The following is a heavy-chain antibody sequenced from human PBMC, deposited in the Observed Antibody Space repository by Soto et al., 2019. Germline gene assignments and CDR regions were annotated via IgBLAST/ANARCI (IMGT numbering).Heavy chain of an antibody. D-gene: IGHD1-26*01. Sequence: EVPLVESGGGLVQPGGSLRLSCAASGFSFSDHYMDWVRQAPGKGLEWVGRIRNEAKSYTTEYAASVKGRFIISRAESKNSLYLQMNSLNNEDTSYYSCAEDRVLVKGAGIGCDMDVWGQGTTVTVSS. CDR2: IRNEAKSYTT. V-gene: IGHV3-72*01. CDR3: AEDRVLVKGAGIGCDMDV. CDR1: GFSFSDHY. J-gene: IGHJ6*02.